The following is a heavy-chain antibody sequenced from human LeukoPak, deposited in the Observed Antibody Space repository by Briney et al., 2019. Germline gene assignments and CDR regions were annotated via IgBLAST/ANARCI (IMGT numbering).Heavy chain of an antibody. D-gene: IGHD6-19*01. V-gene: IGHV3-11*01. CDR3: ARVGSSGWYFDY. Sequence: GGSLRLSFAASGFPFSDYYMSWIRPAPGKGLEWVSYISSSGSTIYYADSVKGRFTISRDNAKNSLYLQMNSLRAEDTAVYYCARVGSSGWYFDYWGQGTLVTVSS. J-gene: IGHJ4*02. CDR1: GFPFSDYY. CDR2: ISSSGSTI.